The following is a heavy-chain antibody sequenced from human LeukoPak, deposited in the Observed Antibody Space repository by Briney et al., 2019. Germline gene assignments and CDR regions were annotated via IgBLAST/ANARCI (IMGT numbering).Heavy chain of an antibody. CDR3: AREVYGMDV. V-gene: IGHV4-59*01. Sequence: SETLSLTCTVSGGSISSYYWSWIRQPPGKGLEWIGYIYYSGSTNYNPSLKSRVTISVDTSKNQFSLKLSSVTAADTAVYYCAREVYGMDVWGQGTTVTVSS. J-gene: IGHJ6*02. CDR1: GGSISSYY. CDR2: IYYSGST.